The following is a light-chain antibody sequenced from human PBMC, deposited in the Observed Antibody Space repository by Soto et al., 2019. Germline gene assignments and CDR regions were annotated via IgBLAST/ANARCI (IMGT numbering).Light chain of an antibody. V-gene: IGLV2-14*01. J-gene: IGLJ1*01. Sequence: QSALTQPASVSGSPGQSITISCTGTSSDVGGYNYVSWYQQHPGKAPKLMIYDVSNRPSGVSNRFSGSKSGNTASLTISGLQAEDEADYYCSSYTSSSTYVFGTGTNVTDL. CDR1: SSDVGGYNY. CDR2: DVS. CDR3: SSYTSSSTYV.